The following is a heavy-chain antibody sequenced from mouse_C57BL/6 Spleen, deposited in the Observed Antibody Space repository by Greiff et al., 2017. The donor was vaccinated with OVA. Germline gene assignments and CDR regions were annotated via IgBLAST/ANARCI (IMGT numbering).Heavy chain of an antibody. CDR1: GFNIKNTY. CDR3: ARSSAAYWDFDV. V-gene: IGHV14-3*01. CDR2: IDPANGNT. J-gene: IGHJ1*03. Sequence: EVKLVESVAELVRPGASVKLSCTASGFNIKNTYMYWVKQRPEQGLEWIGRIDPANGNTKYAPKFQGKATITADTSSNTAYLQLSSLTSEDTAIYCCARSSAAYWDFDVWGTGTTVTVSS. D-gene: IGHD1-1*01.